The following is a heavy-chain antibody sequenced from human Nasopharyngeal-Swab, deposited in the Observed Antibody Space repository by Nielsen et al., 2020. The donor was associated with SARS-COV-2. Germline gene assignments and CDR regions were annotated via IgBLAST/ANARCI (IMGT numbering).Heavy chain of an antibody. Sequence: GESLKISCSASGFPFSSYAMHWVRQAPGKGLEYVSAISSNGGSTYYADSVKGRFTISRDNSKNTLYLQMSSLRAEDTAVYYCVKSQRGWGVTRGYFDYWGQGTLVTVSS. CDR1: GFPFSSYA. D-gene: IGHD3-16*01. CDR3: VKSQRGWGVTRGYFDY. J-gene: IGHJ4*02. V-gene: IGHV3-64D*06. CDR2: ISSNGGST.